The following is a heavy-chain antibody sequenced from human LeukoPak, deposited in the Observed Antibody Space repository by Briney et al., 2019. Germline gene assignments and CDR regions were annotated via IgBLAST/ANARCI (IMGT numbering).Heavy chain of an antibody. CDR1: GGSISSYY. CDR2: IYYSGST. J-gene: IGHJ5*02. Sequence: SETLSLTCTVSGGSISSYYWSWIRQPPGKGLEWIGYIYYSGSTNYNPCLKSRVTISVDTSKNQFSLKLSSVTAADTAVYYCAREPFRGHHGDYGSPCDPWGQGTLVTISS. CDR3: AREPFRGHHGDYGSPCDP. D-gene: IGHD4-17*01. V-gene: IGHV4-59*01.